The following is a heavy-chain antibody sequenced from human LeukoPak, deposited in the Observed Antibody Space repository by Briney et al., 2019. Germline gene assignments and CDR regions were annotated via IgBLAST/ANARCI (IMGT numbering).Heavy chain of an antibody. Sequence: PGGSLRLSCAASGFTVGSNTMSWVRQAPGKGLEWVSAIRGAGRSTYYADSVKGRFTISGDSLRNSLYLQMNSLRDEDTAVYFCARDLAPYYYDSSGYYLDSWGQGTLVTVSS. CDR3: ARDLAPYYYDSSGYYLDS. CDR2: IRGAGRST. V-gene: IGHV3-23*01. CDR1: GFTVGSNT. D-gene: IGHD3-22*01. J-gene: IGHJ4*02.